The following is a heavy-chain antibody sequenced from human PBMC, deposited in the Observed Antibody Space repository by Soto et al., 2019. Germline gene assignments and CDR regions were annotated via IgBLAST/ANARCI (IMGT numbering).Heavy chain of an antibody. CDR3: AREYSGYVRDDDVDPDAFDI. CDR2: IYYSGST. V-gene: IGHV4-39*02. CDR1: GGSISSSSYY. D-gene: IGHD5-12*01. J-gene: IGHJ3*02. Sequence: SETLSLTCTVSGGSISSSSYYWGWIRQPPGKGLEWIGSIYYSGSTYYNPSLKSRVTISVDTSKNQFSLKLSSVTAADTAVYYCAREYSGYVRDDDVDPDAFDIWGQGTMVPVSS.